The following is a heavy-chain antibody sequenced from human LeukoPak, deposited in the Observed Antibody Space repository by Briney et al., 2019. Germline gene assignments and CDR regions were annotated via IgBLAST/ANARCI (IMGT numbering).Heavy chain of an antibody. V-gene: IGHV4-39*01. CDR3: AQTWKNNFDY. D-gene: IGHD1-1*01. CDR1: GGSISSSSYY. CDR2: IYYSGST. J-gene: IGHJ4*02. Sequence: PSETLSLTCTVSGGSISSSSYYWGWIRQPPGKGLEWIGSIYYSGSTYYNPSLKSRVTISVDTSKNQFSLKPSSVTAADTAVYYCAQTWKNNFDYWGQGTLVTVSS.